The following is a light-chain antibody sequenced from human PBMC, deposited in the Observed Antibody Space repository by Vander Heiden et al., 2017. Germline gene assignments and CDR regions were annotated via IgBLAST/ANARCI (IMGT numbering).Light chain of an antibody. CDR2: DAS. V-gene: IGKV1-33*01. CDR3: QQYDNLPLT. J-gene: IGKJ4*01. Sequence: DIHMTQSPPSLSASVGDRVTITCQASQAISNYLNWYQQKPGKAPKLLIYDASNLETGVPSRFSGSGSGTDFTFTISSLQPEDIATYYCQQYDNLPLTFGGGTKVEIK. CDR1: QAISNY.